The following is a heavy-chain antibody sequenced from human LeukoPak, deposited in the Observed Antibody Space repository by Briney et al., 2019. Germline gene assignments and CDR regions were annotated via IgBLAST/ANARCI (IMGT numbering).Heavy chain of an antibody. CDR2: IYTSGST. Sequence: SETLSLTCTVSGGSISSYYWSWIRQPAGKGLEWIGRIYTSGSTNYNPSLKSRVTMSVDTFKNQFSLKLSSVTAADTAVYYCARGRAYDSSGYYGYYFDYWGQGTLVTVSS. V-gene: IGHV4-4*07. D-gene: IGHD3-22*01. J-gene: IGHJ4*02. CDR1: GGSISSYY. CDR3: ARGRAYDSSGYYGYYFDY.